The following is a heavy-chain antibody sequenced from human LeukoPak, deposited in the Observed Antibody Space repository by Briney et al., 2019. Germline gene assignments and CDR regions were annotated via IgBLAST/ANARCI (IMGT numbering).Heavy chain of an antibody. CDR3: ARQDYGGNSYYFDY. CDR2: IYPADSTA. CDR1: GYCFTTYW. J-gene: IGHJ4*02. V-gene: IGHV5-51*01. Sequence: GESLKISCKASGYCFTTYWIGWVRQMPGRGLEWMGIIYPADSTAHYSPSFQGQVTISVDKSINTAYLQWSRLKASDTAMYYCARQDYGGNSYYFDYWGQGTLVTVSS. D-gene: IGHD4-23*01.